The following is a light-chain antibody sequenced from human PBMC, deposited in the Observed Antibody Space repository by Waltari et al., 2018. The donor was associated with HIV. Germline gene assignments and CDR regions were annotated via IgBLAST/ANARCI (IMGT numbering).Light chain of an antibody. V-gene: IGLV3-1*01. CDR2: QDS. J-gene: IGLJ2*01. CDR1: KLGDKY. Sequence: SYELTQPPSVSVSPGQTASITCSGDKLGDKYACWYHQKPGHAPVLVIYQDSKRPSGIPGRFSGSNSGNTATLTISGTQAMDEADYYCQAWDSSTVVFGGGTKLTVL. CDR3: QAWDSSTVV.